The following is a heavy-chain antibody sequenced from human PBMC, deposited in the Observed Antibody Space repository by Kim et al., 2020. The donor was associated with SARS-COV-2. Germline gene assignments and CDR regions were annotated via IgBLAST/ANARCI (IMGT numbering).Heavy chain of an antibody. CDR3: AKDVDDYGDLIDY. J-gene: IGHJ4*02. CDR2: ISYDGSNK. Sequence: GGSLRLSCAASGFTFSSYGMHWVRQAPGKGLEWVAVISYDGSNKYYADSVKGRFTISRDNSKNTLYLQMNSLRAEDTAVYYCAKDVDDYGDLIDYWGQGTLVTVSS. D-gene: IGHD4-17*01. CDR1: GFTFSSYG. V-gene: IGHV3-30*18.